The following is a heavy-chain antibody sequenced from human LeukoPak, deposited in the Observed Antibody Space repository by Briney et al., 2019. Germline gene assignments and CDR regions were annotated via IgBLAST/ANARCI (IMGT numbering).Heavy chain of an antibody. Sequence: PGGSLRLSCAASGFTFSSYGMHWVRQAPGKGLEWVAVISYDGSNKYYADSVKGRFTISRDNSKNTLYLQMNSLRAEDTAVYYCAREDSSSWQLDYWGQGTLVTVSS. V-gene: IGHV3-30*03. J-gene: IGHJ4*02. CDR2: ISYDGSNK. CDR3: AREDSSSWQLDY. CDR1: GFTFSSYG. D-gene: IGHD6-13*01.